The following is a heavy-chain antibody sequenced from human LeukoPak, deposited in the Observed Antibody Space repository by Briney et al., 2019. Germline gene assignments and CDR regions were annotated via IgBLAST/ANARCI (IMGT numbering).Heavy chain of an antibody. Sequence: PSETLSLTCAVYGGSFSGYYWSWIRQPPGKGLEWIGEINHSGSTNYNPSLKSRVTISVDTSKNQFSLKLSSVTTADTAVYYCASRRSSRPVDYWGQGTLVTVSS. CDR2: INHSGST. J-gene: IGHJ4*02. CDR3: ASRRSSRPVDY. CDR1: GGSFSGYY. D-gene: IGHD6-13*01. V-gene: IGHV4-34*01.